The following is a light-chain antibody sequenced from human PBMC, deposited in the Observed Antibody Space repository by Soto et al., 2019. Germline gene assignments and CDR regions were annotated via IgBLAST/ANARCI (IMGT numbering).Light chain of an antibody. Sequence: IVSTQSPATLSFSPWEGATLSWRASQSVSSYLAWYQQKPGQAPRLLIYGASSRATGIPDRFSGSGSGTDFTLPISRLEPEDFAVYYCQQYGSFVWTFGQGTKVDIK. CDR3: QQYGSFVWT. V-gene: IGKV3-20*01. J-gene: IGKJ1*01. CDR1: QSVSSY. CDR2: GAS.